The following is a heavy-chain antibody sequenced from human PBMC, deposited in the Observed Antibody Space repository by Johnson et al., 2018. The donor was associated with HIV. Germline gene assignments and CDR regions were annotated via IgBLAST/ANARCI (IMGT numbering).Heavy chain of an antibody. CDR2: ISYDGSNK. Sequence: QVQLVESGGGVVQPGRSLRLSCAASGFTFSTYAMHWVRQAPGKGLEWVAVISYDGSNKYFADSVQGRFTISRDNSKNTLFLQMNSLRAEDTAVYYCARALITVTVLAAFDVWGHGTMVTVSS. D-gene: IGHD3-16*01. J-gene: IGHJ3*01. CDR1: GFTFSTYA. V-gene: IGHV3-30*04. CDR3: ARALITVTVLAAFDV.